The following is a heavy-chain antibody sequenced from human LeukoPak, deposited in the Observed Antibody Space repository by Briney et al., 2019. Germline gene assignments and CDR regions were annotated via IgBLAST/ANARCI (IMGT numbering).Heavy chain of an antibody. CDR1: GDSISRSRHF. J-gene: IGHJ5*02. V-gene: IGHV4-39*07. CDR2: IYNSGSI. Sequence: AETLSLACNVSGDSISRSRHFWAWIRQSPGRGLVWIGYIYNSGSIYYNPSLKSRVTISVDTSKNQFSLRLSSVTAADTAVYYCARWGTYASTSNWFDPWGQGTLVTVSS. D-gene: IGHD2-2*01. CDR3: ARWGTYASTSNWFDP.